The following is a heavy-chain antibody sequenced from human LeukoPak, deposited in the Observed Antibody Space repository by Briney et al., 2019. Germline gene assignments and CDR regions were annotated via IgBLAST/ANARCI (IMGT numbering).Heavy chain of an antibody. J-gene: IGHJ4*02. Sequence: GGSLRLSCVASGIPFSRYGMAWVRQAPGKGLEWVSIISGSGGDSYYADSVKGRFTIYRDNSKNRLYLQMNNVRADDTAVYFCATDPWGNDRGFFEYWGQGTLITVSS. CDR1: GIPFSRYG. CDR2: ISGSGGDS. V-gene: IGHV3-23*01. CDR3: ATDPWGNDRGFFEY. D-gene: IGHD1-1*01.